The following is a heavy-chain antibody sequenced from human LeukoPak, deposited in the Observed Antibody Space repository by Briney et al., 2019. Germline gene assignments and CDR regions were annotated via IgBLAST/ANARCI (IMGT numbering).Heavy chain of an antibody. V-gene: IGHV3-53*01. CDR1: GFTVGRNY. CDR3: ARVGQWLVDYYYGMDV. Sequence: GGSLRLSCAASGFTVGRNYMSWVRQAPGKGLEWVSVIYSGGSTYYADSVKGRFTISRDNSKNTLYLQMNSLRAEDTAVYYCARVGQWLVDYYYGMDVWGQGTTVTVSS. CDR2: IYSGGST. D-gene: IGHD6-19*01. J-gene: IGHJ6*02.